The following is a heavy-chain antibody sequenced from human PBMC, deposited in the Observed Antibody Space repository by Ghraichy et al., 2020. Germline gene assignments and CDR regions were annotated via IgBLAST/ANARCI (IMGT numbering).Heavy chain of an antibody. V-gene: IGHV3-7*01. Sequence: GGSLRLSCAASGFTFSSYWMSWVRQAPGKGLEWVANIKQDGSEKYYVDSVKGRFTISRDNAKNSLYLQMNSLRAEDTAVYYCARRSSARACSSTSCYMYYYYYYMDVWGKGTTVTVSS. J-gene: IGHJ6*03. D-gene: IGHD2-2*01. CDR3: ARRSSARACSSTSCYMYYYYYYMDV. CDR1: GFTFSSYW. CDR2: IKQDGSEK.